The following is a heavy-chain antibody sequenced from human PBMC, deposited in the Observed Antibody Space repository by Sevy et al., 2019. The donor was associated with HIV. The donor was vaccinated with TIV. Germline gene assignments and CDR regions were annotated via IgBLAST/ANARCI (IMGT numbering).Heavy chain of an antibody. J-gene: IGHJ6*03. D-gene: IGHD5-18*01. CDR1: GGTFSSYA. Sequence: ASVKVSCKASGGTFSSYAISWVRQAPGQGLEWMGRIIPIFGTANYAQKFQGRVTITADESTSTAYMELSSLRSEDTAVYYCARARPGGGYSYGNMYYYYYMDVWGKGTTVTVSS. V-gene: IGHV1-69*13. CDR3: ARARPGGGYSYGNMYYYYYMDV. CDR2: IIPIFGTA.